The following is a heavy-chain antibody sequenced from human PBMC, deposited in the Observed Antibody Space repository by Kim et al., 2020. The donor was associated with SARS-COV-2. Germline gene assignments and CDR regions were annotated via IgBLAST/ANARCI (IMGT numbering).Heavy chain of an antibody. CDR1: GFTFSSYA. D-gene: IGHD3-16*01. V-gene: IGHV3-23*01. CDR2: ISGSGGST. J-gene: IGHJ4*02. Sequence: GGSLRLSCAASGFTFSSYAMSWVRQAPGKGLEWVSAISGSGGSTYYADSVKGRFTISRDNSKNTLYLQMNSLRAEDTAVYYCAKDLGVGKQENYFDYWGQGTLVTVSS. CDR3: AKDLGVGKQENYFDY.